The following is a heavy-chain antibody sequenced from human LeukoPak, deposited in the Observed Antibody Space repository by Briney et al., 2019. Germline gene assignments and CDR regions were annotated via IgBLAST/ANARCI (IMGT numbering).Heavy chain of an antibody. V-gene: IGHV3-73*01. CDR2: ITTKPSNYAT. Sequence: PGGSLRLSCAASGFIFSGSDIHWVRQASGKGLEWVGRITTKPSNYATAYAASVKGRFTISRDDSENTAYLQMSSLKTEDTAVYFCTTYRSGHYWGQGTVVTVSS. D-gene: IGHD6-19*01. CDR1: GFIFSGSD. J-gene: IGHJ4*02. CDR3: TTYRSGHY.